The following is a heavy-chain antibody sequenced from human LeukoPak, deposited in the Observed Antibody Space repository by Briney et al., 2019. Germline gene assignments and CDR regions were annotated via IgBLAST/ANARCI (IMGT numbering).Heavy chain of an antibody. Sequence: PGGSLRLSCSVSGFTFSDYYMHWIPQAPGKGLGWVSYISSTSSYTNYADSVKGRFTTSRDNSKKSVYLQMNSLRAEDTAIYYCARDQDYGGNAIFDSWGQGTLVTVSS. CDR1: GFTFSDYY. D-gene: IGHD4-23*01. J-gene: IGHJ4*02. CDR3: ARDQDYGGNAIFDS. CDR2: ISSTSSYT. V-gene: IGHV3-11*05.